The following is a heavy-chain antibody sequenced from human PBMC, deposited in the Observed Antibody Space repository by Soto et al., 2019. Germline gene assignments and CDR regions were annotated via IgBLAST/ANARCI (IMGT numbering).Heavy chain of an antibody. Sequence: SETLSLTGTVSGGSISSYYWSWIRQPAGKGLELIGRIYTSGSTNYNPSLKSRVTMSVDTSKNQFSLKLSSVTAADTAVYYCARVRDYGDYAYYFDYWGQGTLVTVS. V-gene: IGHV4-4*07. CDR3: ARVRDYGDYAYYFDY. D-gene: IGHD4-17*01. CDR2: IYTSGST. J-gene: IGHJ4*02. CDR1: GGSISSYY.